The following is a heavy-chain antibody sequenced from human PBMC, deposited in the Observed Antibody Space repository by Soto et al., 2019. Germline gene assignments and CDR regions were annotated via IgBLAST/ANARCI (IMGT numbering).Heavy chain of an antibody. V-gene: IGHV4-30-2*01. CDR3: ARGYGRNFAY. CDR2: IYHSGST. CDR1: GGSISSGGYS. Sequence: SETLSLTCAVSGGSISSGGYSWSWIRQPPGKGLEWIGYIYHSGSTYYNPSLKSRVTISVDTSKNQFSLKLSSVTAADTAVYYCARGYGRNFAYWGQGTLVTVSS. J-gene: IGHJ4*02. D-gene: IGHD5-18*01.